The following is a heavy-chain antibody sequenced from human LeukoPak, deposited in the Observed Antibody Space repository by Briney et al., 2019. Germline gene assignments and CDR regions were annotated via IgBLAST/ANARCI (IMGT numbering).Heavy chain of an antibody. CDR1: GFTFSSYS. CDR2: ISSSSSTI. Sequence: SGGSLRLSCAASGFTFSSYSMNWVRQAPGEGLEWVSYISSSSSTIYYVDSVKGRFTISRDNSKNTLYLQMNSLRAEDTAVYYCARDLQWLAPLDYWGQGTLVTVSS. J-gene: IGHJ4*02. V-gene: IGHV3-48*01. D-gene: IGHD6-19*01. CDR3: ARDLQWLAPLDY.